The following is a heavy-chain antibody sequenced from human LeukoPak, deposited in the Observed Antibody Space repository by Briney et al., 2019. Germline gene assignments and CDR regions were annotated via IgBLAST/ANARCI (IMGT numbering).Heavy chain of an antibody. CDR3: ARDYNRDY. Sequence: GGTLRLSCAASGFTFSSYEMNWVRQAPGKGLEWGSYISSSGSTIYYADSVKGRFTISRDNAKNSLYLQMNSLRADDTGVYYCARDYNRDYWPKGTLVSVSS. J-gene: IGHJ4*02. CDR1: GFTFSSYE. D-gene: IGHD1-1*01. CDR2: ISSSGSTI. V-gene: IGHV3-48*03.